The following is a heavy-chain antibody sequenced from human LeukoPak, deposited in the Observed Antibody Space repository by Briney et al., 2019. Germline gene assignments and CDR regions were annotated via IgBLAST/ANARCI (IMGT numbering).Heavy chain of an antibody. Sequence: PGGSLRLSCAASGFTFSSYWMSWVRQAPGKGLEWVANIKQDGSEKYYVDSVKGRFTISRDNAKNSLYLQMNSLRAEDTAVYYYARDLFERPRDRGGYCSGGSCHYFDYWGQGTLVTVSS. D-gene: IGHD2-15*01. J-gene: IGHJ4*02. V-gene: IGHV3-7*01. CDR3: ARDLFERPRDRGGYCSGGSCHYFDY. CDR1: GFTFSSYW. CDR2: IKQDGSEK.